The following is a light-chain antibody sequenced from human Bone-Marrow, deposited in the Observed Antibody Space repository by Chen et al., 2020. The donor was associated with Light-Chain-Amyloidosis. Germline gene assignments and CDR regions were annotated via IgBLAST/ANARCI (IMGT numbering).Light chain of an antibody. CDR1: DSNIGTGYD. Sequence: SVLTPPPSVSGAPGQRVTISCTGSDSNIGTGYDVQWYQQLPGNAPKLLIYGNNNRPSGVPDRFSGSRSGTSASLAITGLQAEDEADYYCQSYDSSLIGSLFGGGTKLTVL. CDR3: QSYDSSLIGSL. V-gene: IGLV1-40*01. J-gene: IGLJ2*01. CDR2: GNN.